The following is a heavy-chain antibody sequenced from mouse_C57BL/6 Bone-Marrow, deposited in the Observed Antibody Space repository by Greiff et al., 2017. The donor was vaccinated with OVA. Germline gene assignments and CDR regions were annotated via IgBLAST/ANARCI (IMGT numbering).Heavy chain of an antibody. D-gene: IGHD3-2*01. CDR1: GFTFSDYG. CDR3: ARDRGDY. Sequence: EVQGVESGGGLVKPGGSLKLSCAASGFTFSDYGMHWVRQAPENGLEWVAYISSGSSTIYYADTVKGRFTISRDNAKNTLFLQMTSLRSEDTAMYYCARDRGDYWGQGTSVTVSS. CDR2: ISSGSSTI. J-gene: IGHJ4*01. V-gene: IGHV5-17*01.